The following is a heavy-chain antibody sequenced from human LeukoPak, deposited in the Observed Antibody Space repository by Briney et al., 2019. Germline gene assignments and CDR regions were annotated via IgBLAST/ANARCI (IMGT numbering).Heavy chain of an antibody. J-gene: IGHJ3*02. CDR1: GFTFSNAW. CDR2: IKSKTDGGTT. V-gene: IGHV3-15*01. D-gene: IGHD2/OR15-2a*01. CDR3: ARILRHHDLLALRRPGETRAFDI. Sequence: PGGSLRLSCAASGFTFSNAWMTWFRQAPGKGLEWVGRIKSKTDGGTTDYAAPVKGRFTISRDDSKNTLYLQMNSLKTEDTAVYYCARILRHHDLLALRRPGETRAFDIWGQGTMVTVSS.